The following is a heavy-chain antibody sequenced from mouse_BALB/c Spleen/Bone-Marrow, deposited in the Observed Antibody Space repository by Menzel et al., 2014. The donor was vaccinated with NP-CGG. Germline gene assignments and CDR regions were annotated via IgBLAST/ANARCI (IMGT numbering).Heavy chain of an antibody. CDR2: INPDSSTI. CDR1: GFDFSRYW. D-gene: IGHD1-1*01. J-gene: IGHJ3*01. V-gene: IGHV4-1*02. Sequence: EVKLQESGGGLVQPGGSLKPSCAASGFDFSRYWMSWVRQAPGKGLEWIGEINPDSSTINYTPSLKDKFIISRDNAKNTLYLQMSKVRSEDTALYYCARLSYYGRFAYWGQGTLVTVSA. CDR3: ARLSYYGRFAY.